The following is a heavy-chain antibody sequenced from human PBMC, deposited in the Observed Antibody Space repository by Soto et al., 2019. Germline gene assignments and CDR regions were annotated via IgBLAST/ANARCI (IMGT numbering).Heavy chain of an antibody. Sequence: PSQTLSLTCTVSEGSLISYYWSWIRQPPGKGLEWIGYSYYTGSTKYNPSLKSRVTISVDTSKNQFSLKLSSVTAADTAVYYCERRVVVSETFDYWGQGTLVTVSS. CDR3: ERRVVVSETFDY. D-gene: IGHD2-2*01. V-gene: IGHV4-59*08. CDR2: SYYTGST. CDR1: EGSLISYY. J-gene: IGHJ4*02.